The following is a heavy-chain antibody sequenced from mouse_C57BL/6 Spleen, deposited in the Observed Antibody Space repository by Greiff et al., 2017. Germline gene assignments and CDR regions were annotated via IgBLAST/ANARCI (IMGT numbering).Heavy chain of an antibody. CDR3: ARSKPRNLYFDY. CDR2: IYPGSGNT. Sequence: QVQLQQSGAELVRPGASVKLSCKASGYTFTDYYINWVKQRPGQGLEWIARIYPGSGNTYYNEKFKGKATLTAEKSSSTAYMQLSSLTSEDSAVYFCARSKPRNLYFDYWGQGTTLTVSS. J-gene: IGHJ2*01. CDR1: GYTFTDYY. D-gene: IGHD2-1*01. V-gene: IGHV1-76*01.